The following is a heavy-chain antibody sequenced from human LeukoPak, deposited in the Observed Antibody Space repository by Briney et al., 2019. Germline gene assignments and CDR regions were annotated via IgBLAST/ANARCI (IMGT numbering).Heavy chain of an antibody. V-gene: IGHV3-53*01. CDR3: AKEFVLPIPGFDY. CDR2: IYSGGST. J-gene: IGHJ4*02. CDR1: GFTVSSNY. D-gene: IGHD2-15*01. Sequence: PGGSLRLSCAASGFTVSSNYMSWVRQAPGKGLEWVSVIYSGGSTYYADSVKGRFTISRDNSKNTLYLQMNSLRAEDTAVYYCAKEFVLPIPGFDYWGQGTLVTVSS.